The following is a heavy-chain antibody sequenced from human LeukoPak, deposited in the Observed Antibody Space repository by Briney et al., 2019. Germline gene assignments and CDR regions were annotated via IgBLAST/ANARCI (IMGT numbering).Heavy chain of an antibody. CDR1: GYIFTSQW. V-gene: IGHV5-51*01. Sequence: GESLKISCKGSGYIFTSQWIGWVRQMPGKGLEWMGIIYPGDSDTRYSPSFEGQVTMSADKSISTAYLQWSSLKASDTAMYYCARLQNDGSGWPFDYWGQGTLVTVSS. CDR2: IYPGDSDT. J-gene: IGHJ4*02. D-gene: IGHD6-19*01. CDR3: ARLQNDGSGWPFDY.